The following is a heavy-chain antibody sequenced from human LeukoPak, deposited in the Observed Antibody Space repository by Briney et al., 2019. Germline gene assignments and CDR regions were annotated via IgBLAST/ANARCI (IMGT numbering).Heavy chain of an antibody. V-gene: IGHV4-38-2*01. CDR3: ARHPPNREDY. CDR1: GCSISSGYY. Sequence: SETLSLTCAVSGCSISSGYYWGWIRQPPGKGLEWIGSIYHSGSTYYNPSLKSRVTISVDTSKNQFSLKLSSVTAADTAVYYCARHPPNREDYWGQGTLVTVSS. J-gene: IGHJ4*02. D-gene: IGHD3-16*02. CDR2: IYHSGST.